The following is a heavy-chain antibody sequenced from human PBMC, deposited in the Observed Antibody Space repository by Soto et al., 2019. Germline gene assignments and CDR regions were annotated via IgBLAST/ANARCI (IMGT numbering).Heavy chain of an antibody. CDR3: AKDYWGYSGSYYHY. D-gene: IGHD1-26*01. V-gene: IGHV3-23*01. CDR1: GLTFSSYA. J-gene: IGHJ4*02. CDR2: ISGSGGST. Sequence: EVQLLESGGGLVQPGGSLRLSCAASGLTFSSYAMSWVRQAPGKGLEWVSAISGSGGSTYYADSVKGRFTISRDNSKNTLYLQMNSLRAEDTAVYYCAKDYWGYSGSYYHYWGQGTLVTVSS.